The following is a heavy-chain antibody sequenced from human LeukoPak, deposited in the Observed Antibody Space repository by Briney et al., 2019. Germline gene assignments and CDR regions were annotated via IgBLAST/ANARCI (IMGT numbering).Heavy chain of an antibody. D-gene: IGHD3-3*01. CDR1: GVAFCTYA. CDR2: ISGSGGST. CDR3: AKSTEWRGVFDY. V-gene: IGHV3-23*01. Sequence: GGSLRLSCAASGVAFCTYAIDWVRQAPGQGLEWVSAISGSGGSTYYADSVKGRFTISRDNSKNTLYLQMNSLRAEDTAVYYCAKSTEWRGVFDYWGQGTLVTVSS. J-gene: IGHJ4*02.